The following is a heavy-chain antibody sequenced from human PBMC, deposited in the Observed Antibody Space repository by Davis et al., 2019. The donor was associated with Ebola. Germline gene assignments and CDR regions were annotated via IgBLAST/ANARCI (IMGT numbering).Heavy chain of an antibody. CDR3: ASTGGTIVRGVIGY. V-gene: IGHV3-21*01. J-gene: IGHJ4*02. CDR2: ISSSSSYI. CDR1: GFTFSSYS. D-gene: IGHD3-10*01. Sequence: GESLKISCAASGFTFSSYSMNWVRQAPGKGLEWVSSISSSSSYIYYADSVKGRFTISRDNAKNSLYLQMNSLRAEDTAVYYCASTGGTIVRGVIGYWGQGTLVTVSS.